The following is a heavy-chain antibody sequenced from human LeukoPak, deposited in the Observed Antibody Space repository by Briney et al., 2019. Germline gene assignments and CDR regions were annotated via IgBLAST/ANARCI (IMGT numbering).Heavy chain of an antibody. CDR1: GFNFSNYW. CDR3: ARSKAGGY. D-gene: IGHD3-10*01. J-gene: IGHJ4*02. CDR2: IDQGGGEQ. Sequence: GGSLRLSCVVSGFNFSNYWMSWVRQAPGKGLEWVANIDQGGGEQNYVDSVKGRFSISRDNAKTSVYLQMNSLKVEDTAFYYCARSKAGGYWGQGTLVTVSS. V-gene: IGHV3-7*01.